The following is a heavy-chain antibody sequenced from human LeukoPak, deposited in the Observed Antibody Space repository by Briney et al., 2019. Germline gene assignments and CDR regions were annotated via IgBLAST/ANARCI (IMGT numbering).Heavy chain of an antibody. CDR3: AAGTAADF. V-gene: IGHV3-21*05. CDR1: GFTFSTYT. J-gene: IGHJ4*02. CDR2: ISSSTSYT. D-gene: IGHD6-13*01. Sequence: GGSLRLSCAAPGFTFSTYTMDWVRQAPGKGLEWISYISSSTSYTDYADSVKGRFTISRDNAKSALYLQMNSLRLEDTAVYYCAAGTAADFWGQGTLVTVSS.